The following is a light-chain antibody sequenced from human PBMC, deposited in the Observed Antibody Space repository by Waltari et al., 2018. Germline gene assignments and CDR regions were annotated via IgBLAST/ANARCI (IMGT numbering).Light chain of an antibody. Sequence: QSVLTQPPSVSAAPGQRVTISSSGGSSHIGNNYVSGYRQFPGTAPKLLIYEDSERPSGIPGRFSGSKSGTSATLDITGLQAGDEADYYCGTWDSSLSGAVFGGGTHLTVL. V-gene: IGLV1-51*02. CDR1: SSHIGNNY. CDR2: EDS. CDR3: GTWDSSLSGAV. J-gene: IGLJ7*01.